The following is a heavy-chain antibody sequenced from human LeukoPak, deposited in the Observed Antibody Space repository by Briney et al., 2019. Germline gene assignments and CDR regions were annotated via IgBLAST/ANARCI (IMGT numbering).Heavy chain of an antibody. D-gene: IGHD2-15*01. J-gene: IGHJ5*02. CDR3: ARDPTRGYCSGGSCYGRTFDP. CDR2: IYYSGST. V-gene: IGHV4-59*12. Sequence: PSETLSLTCTVSGGSISSYYWSWIRQPPGKGLEWIGYIYYSGSTYYNPSLKSRVTISVDTPKNQFSLKLSSVTAADTAVYYCARDPTRGYCSGGSCYGRTFDPWGQGTLVTVSS. CDR1: GGSISSYY.